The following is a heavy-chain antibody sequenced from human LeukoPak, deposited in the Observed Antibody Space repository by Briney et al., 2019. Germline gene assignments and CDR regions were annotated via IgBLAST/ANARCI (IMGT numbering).Heavy chain of an antibody. Sequence: GGSLRLSCAASGFTFSSYGMHWGRQAPGKGLGWGAFIRYDGSNIYYADSVKGRFTISRDNSKNTLYPQMNSLRAEDTAVYYCANRPTYMNYYGTGITDYWGQGTLVTVSS. CDR3: ANRPTYMNYYGTGITDY. CDR1: GFTFSSYG. CDR2: IRYDGSNI. V-gene: IGHV3-30*02. J-gene: IGHJ4*02. D-gene: IGHD3-10*01.